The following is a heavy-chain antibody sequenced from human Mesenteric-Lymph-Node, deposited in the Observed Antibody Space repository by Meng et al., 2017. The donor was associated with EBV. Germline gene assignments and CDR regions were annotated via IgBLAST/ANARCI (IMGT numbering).Heavy chain of an antibody. CDR3: ARYISAAIFDY. CDR2: ISSTSSTI. V-gene: IGHV3-11*01. Sequence: QVQLVEFGGGWVKPGGSVWLFCAASGFTLSDYYMSWIRQAPGKGLGLVSFISSTSSTINFAASVKGRFTISRDNARNSLYLQMNSLRADDTAVYYCARYISAAIFDYWGQGTLVTVSS. CDR1: GFTLSDYY. J-gene: IGHJ4*02. D-gene: IGHD6-13*01.